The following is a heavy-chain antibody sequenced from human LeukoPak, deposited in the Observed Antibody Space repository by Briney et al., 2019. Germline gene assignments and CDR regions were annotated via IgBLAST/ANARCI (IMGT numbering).Heavy chain of an antibody. V-gene: IGHV3-30-3*01. CDR2: ISYDGSIS. D-gene: IGHD2-15*01. J-gene: IGHJ4*02. CDR3: ARDRRYCSGGSRYFDYFFDY. Sequence: PGRSLRLSCAASGFTFNSYAVHWVRQAPGKGLEWVAVISYDGSISFYAASVKGRFTISRDNSKNTLYLQMNSLRAEDTALYFCARDRRYCSGGSRYFDYFFDYWGQGTLVTVSS. CDR1: GFTFNSYA.